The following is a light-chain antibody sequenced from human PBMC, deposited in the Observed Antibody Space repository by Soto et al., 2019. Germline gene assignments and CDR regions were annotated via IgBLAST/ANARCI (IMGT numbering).Light chain of an antibody. CDR2: DNN. CDR3: ATWDSSLSAGV. CDR1: SSNIGNNY. V-gene: IGLV1-51*01. J-gene: IGLJ2*01. Sequence: QSVLTQPPSVSAAPGQKVTISCSGSSSNIGNNYVAWYQQVPGTAPQLLIYDNNKRPSGIPDRFSGTKSGTSATLGITGLQTGDEADYYCATWDSSLSAGVFGGGTQLTVL.